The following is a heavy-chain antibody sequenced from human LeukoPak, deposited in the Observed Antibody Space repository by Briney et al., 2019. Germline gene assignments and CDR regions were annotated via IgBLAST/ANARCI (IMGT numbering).Heavy chain of an antibody. CDR2: TYYRSQWYY. J-gene: IGHJ4*02. D-gene: IGHD5-24*01. V-gene: IGHV6-1*01. CDR1: GESVSSLGAS. Sequence: SQTLSLTCAISGESVSSLGASWNWIRQSPSRGLEWLGRTYYRSQWYYEYAVSVKSRIIVAPDTSKNQFSLQLNSVTPEDTAVYYCVRGNYNFDYWGQGSLVTVSS. CDR3: VRGNYNFDY.